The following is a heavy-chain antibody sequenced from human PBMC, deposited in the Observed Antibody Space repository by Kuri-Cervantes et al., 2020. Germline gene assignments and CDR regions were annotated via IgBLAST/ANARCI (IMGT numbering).Heavy chain of an antibody. J-gene: IGHJ5*02. CDR3: ARVVAATDNWFDP. D-gene: IGHD2-15*01. CDR1: GYTFTSYD. CDR2: INPNSGGT. Sequence: SVKVSCKASGYTFTSYDINWVRQAPGQRLEWMGWINPNSGGTNYAQKFQGWVTMTRDTSISTAYMELSRLRSDDTAVYYCARVVAATDNWFDPWGQGTLVTVSS. V-gene: IGHV1-2*04.